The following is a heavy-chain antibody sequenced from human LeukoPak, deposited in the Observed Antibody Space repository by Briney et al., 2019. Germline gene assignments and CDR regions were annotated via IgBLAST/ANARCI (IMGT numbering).Heavy chain of an antibody. V-gene: IGHV3-30-3*01. CDR1: GFTFSRYA. D-gene: IGHD2-15*01. CDR3: ARADELPYFDY. Sequence: GRSLRLSCAASGFTFSRYAMHWVRQAPGKGLEWVAVISYDGSNKYYADSVKGRFTISRDNSKNTLYLQMNSLRAEDTAVYYCARADELPYFDYWGQGTLVTVSS. J-gene: IGHJ4*02. CDR2: ISYDGSNK.